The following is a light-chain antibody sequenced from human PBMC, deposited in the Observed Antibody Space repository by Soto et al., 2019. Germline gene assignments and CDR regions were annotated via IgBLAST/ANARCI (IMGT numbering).Light chain of an antibody. CDR3: VSYTTSASYV. Sequence: QSALNQPASVSGSPGQSITISCTGTISDVGNYIFVSWYRQHPGKAPKLMIYDINNRPSGVSNRFSGSKSGNTASLTISGLQAEDEADYYCVSYTTSASYVFGTGTKVTVL. CDR1: ISDVGNYIF. V-gene: IGLV2-14*01. CDR2: DIN. J-gene: IGLJ1*01.